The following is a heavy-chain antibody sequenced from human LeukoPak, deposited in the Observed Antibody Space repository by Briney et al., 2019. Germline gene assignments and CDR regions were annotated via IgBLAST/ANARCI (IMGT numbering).Heavy chain of an antibody. J-gene: IGHJ4*02. D-gene: IGHD3-22*01. CDR3: ARGGAYYYDSSGYCFDY. V-gene: IGHV1-69*13. Sequence: ASVKVSCKASGGTFSSYAISWVRQAPGQGLEWMGGIIPIFGTANYAQKFQGRVTITADESTSTAYMELSSLRSEDTAVYYCARGGAYYYDSSGYCFDYWGQGTLVTVSS. CDR1: GGTFSSYA. CDR2: IIPIFGTA.